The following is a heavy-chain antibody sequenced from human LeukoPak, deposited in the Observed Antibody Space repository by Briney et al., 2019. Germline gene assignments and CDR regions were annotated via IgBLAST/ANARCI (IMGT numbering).Heavy chain of an antibody. D-gene: IGHD3-16*01. CDR3: ARGVVNAYAAFDF. CDR2: IYTSGST. Sequence: PSETLSLTCTVSGGSISSGSYYWSWIRQPAGKGLEWIGRIYTSGSTNYNPSLKSRVTISVDTSKNQFSLKLSSVTAADTAVYYCARGVVNAYAAFDFWGQGTLVTVSS. J-gene: IGHJ4*02. CDR1: GGSISSGSYY. V-gene: IGHV4-61*02.